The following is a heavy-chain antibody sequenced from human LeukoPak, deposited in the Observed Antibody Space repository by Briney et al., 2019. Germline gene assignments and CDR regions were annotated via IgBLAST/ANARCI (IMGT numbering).Heavy chain of an antibody. V-gene: IGHV3-30*18. CDR1: GFTFSSYG. CDR2: ISYDGSNK. CDR3: AKDLPAATIHYYYGMDV. D-gene: IGHD2-2*01. Sequence: GRSLRLSCAASGFTFSSYGMHWVRQAPGKGLEWVAVISYDGSNKYYADSVKGRFTISRDNSKNTLYLQMNSLRAEDTAVYYCAKDLPAATIHYYYGMDVWGQGTTVTVSS. J-gene: IGHJ6*02.